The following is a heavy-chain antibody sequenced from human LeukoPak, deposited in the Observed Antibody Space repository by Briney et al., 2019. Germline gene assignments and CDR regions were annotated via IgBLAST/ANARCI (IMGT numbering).Heavy chain of an antibody. J-gene: IGHJ5*02. D-gene: IGHD2-2*02. CDR2: INPNSGGT. CDR3: ARDRTAAISVWFDP. Sequence: ASVKVSCKASGYIFTGYYMHWVRQAPGQGLEWMGWINPNSGGTNYAQKFQGRVTMTRDTSISTAYMELSRLRSDDTAVYYCARDRTAAISVWFDPWGQGTLVTVSS. V-gene: IGHV1-2*02. CDR1: GYIFTGYY.